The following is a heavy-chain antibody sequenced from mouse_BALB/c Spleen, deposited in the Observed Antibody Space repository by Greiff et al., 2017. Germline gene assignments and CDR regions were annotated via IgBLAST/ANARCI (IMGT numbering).Heavy chain of an antibody. J-gene: IGHJ4*01. V-gene: IGHV1S29*02. CDR3: ARWYFDYYGSSYYAMDY. D-gene: IGHD1-1*01. CDR2: IYPYNGGT. Sequence: EVQLQQSGPELVKPGASVKISCKASGYTFTDYNMHWVKQSHGKSLEWIGYIYPYNGGTGYNQKFKSKATLTVDNSSSTAYMELRSLTSEDSAVYYCARWYFDYYGSSYYAMDYWGQGTSVTVSS. CDR1: GYTFTDYN.